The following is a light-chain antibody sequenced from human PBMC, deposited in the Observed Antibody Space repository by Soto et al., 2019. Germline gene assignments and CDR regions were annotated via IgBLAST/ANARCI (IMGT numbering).Light chain of an antibody. CDR2: AAS. Sequence: DIQMTQSPSSLSASVGDRVTITCRASQSISSYLNWYQQKPGKAPKLLIYAASSLQSGDPSRFSGSGSGTDFTLTISSLQPEDFATYYCQHSYSTPITFGQGTRLEIK. V-gene: IGKV1-39*01. J-gene: IGKJ5*01. CDR1: QSISSY. CDR3: QHSYSTPIT.